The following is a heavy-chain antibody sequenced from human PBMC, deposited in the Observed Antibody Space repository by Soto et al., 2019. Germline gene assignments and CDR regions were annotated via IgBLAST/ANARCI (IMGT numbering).Heavy chain of an antibody. CDR2: ISGSGGST. Sequence: GGSLRLSCAASGFTFSSYAMSWVRQAPGKGLEWVSAISGSGGSTYYADSVKGRFTISRDNSKNTLYLQMNSLRAEDTAVYYCAKDRGVVWQQLAYFDYWGQGTLVTVSS. D-gene: IGHD6-13*01. CDR3: AKDRGVVWQQLAYFDY. J-gene: IGHJ4*02. CDR1: GFTFSSYA. V-gene: IGHV3-23*01.